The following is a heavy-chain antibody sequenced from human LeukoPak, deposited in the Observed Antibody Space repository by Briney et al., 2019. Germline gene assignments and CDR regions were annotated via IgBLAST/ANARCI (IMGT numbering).Heavy chain of an antibody. D-gene: IGHD3-3*01. J-gene: IGHJ4*02. CDR2: ISYDGSNK. Sequence: GGSLRLSCAASGFTFSSYAMHWVRQAPGKGLEWVAVISYDGSNKYYADSVKGRFTISRDNSKSTLYLQMNSLRAEDTAVYYCAKDSGLEWLSIHDYWGQGTLVTVSS. CDR1: GFTFSSYA. CDR3: AKDSGLEWLSIHDY. V-gene: IGHV3-30-3*01.